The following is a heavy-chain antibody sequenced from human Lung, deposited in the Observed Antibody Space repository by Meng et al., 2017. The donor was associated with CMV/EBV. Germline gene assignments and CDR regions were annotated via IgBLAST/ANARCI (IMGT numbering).Heavy chain of an antibody. CDR2: IYPGDSDT. J-gene: IGHJ6*02. Sequence: EXXKISXKGSGYSFTSYWIGWVRQMPGKGLEWMGIIYPGDSDTRYSPSFQGQVTISADKSISTAYLQWSSLKASDTAMYYCARKSSLGYCSSTSCYSYNGMDVXGPGXTVTVSS. D-gene: IGHD2-2*02. V-gene: IGHV5-51*01. CDR3: ARKSSLGYCSSTSCYSYNGMDV. CDR1: GYSFTSYW.